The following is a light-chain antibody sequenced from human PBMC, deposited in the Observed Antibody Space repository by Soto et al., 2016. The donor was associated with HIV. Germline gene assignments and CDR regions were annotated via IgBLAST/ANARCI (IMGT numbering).Light chain of an antibody. CDR3: QVWDSSTKVV. J-gene: IGLJ2*01. V-gene: IGLV3-1*01. CDR1: KLGNKY. Sequence: SYELTQAPSVSVSPGQTANITCSGDKLGNKYVCWYQQKAGQSPVVVIYQDNKRPSGIPERFSGSNSGNTATLTISGTQAMDEADYYCQVWDSSTKVVFGGGTKLTVL. CDR2: QDN.